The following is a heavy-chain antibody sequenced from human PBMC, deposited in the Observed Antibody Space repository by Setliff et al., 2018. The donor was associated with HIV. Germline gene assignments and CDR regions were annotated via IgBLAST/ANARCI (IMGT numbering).Heavy chain of an antibody. CDR2: VYMSGKT. Sequence: SETLSLTCTVSGVSIDKNYWSWVRRPPGKGLEWIGRVYMSGKTNYSPSLKCRVTMSADTSKNQVSLKLTSVTAADTAVYYCAKDAGVTGGLYRYYIDAWGNGTTVTVSS. CDR1: GVSIDKNY. J-gene: IGHJ6*03. D-gene: IGHD2-8*01. V-gene: IGHV4-4*07. CDR3: AKDAGVTGGLYRYYIDA.